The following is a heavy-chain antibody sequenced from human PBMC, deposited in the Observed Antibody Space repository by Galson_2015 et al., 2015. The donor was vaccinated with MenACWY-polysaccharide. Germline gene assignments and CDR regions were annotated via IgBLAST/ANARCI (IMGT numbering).Heavy chain of an antibody. V-gene: IGHV3-23*01. D-gene: IGHD3-22*01. J-gene: IGHJ4*02. CDR1: GFTFTSYA. CDR2: ISGSGGAT. CDR3: AKGGGFYDTSGYWN. Sequence: SLRLSCAASGFTFTSYAKTWLRQAPGTGLERVSAISGSGGATYYIDSVKGRFTISRDNSKNTVYLQMNCLRAEDTAIYYCAKGGGFYDTSGYWNGGQGTLVTVSS.